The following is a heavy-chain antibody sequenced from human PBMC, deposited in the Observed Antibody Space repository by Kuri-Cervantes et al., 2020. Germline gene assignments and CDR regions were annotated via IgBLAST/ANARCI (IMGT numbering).Heavy chain of an antibody. D-gene: IGHD3-22*01. V-gene: IGHV3-11*01. CDR3: AKDGDYYDSSGYFQH. CDR2: ISSSGSTI. Sequence: GGSLRLSCAASGFTFSDYYMSWIRQAPGKGLEWVSYISSSGSTIYYADSVKGRFTISRDNAKNSLYLQMNSLRAEDTAVYYCAKDGDYYDSSGYFQHWGQGTLVTVSS. J-gene: IGHJ1*01. CDR1: GFTFSDYY.